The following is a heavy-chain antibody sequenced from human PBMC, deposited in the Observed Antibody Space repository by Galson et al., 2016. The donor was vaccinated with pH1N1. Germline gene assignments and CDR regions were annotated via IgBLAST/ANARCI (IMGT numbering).Heavy chain of an antibody. CDR3: ARDCCGTTPIDY. Sequence: SLRLSCAASGFAISGYWISWVRQAPGKGLEWVANINQDGSQKYYVDSVKGRFTISRDDSENTFFLEMNSLTAGDTALYYCARDCCGTTPIDYWGQGTLVTVPS. V-gene: IGHV3-7*03. J-gene: IGHJ4*02. CDR1: GFAISGYW. D-gene: IGHD4-17*01. CDR2: INQDGSQK.